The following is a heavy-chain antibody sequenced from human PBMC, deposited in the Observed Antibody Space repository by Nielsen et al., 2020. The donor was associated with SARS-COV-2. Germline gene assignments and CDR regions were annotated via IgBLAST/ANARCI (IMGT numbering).Heavy chain of an antibody. V-gene: IGHV3-30*18. CDR2: ISYDGSNK. CDR3: AKDQGIVVVVAATHYGMDV. Sequence: GGSLRLSCAASGFTFSSYAMSWVRQAPGKGLEWVAVISYDGSNKYCADSVKGRFTISRDNSKNTLYLQMNSLRAEDTAVYYCAKDQGIVVVVAATHYGMDVWGQGTTVTVSS. J-gene: IGHJ6*02. CDR1: GFTFSSYA. D-gene: IGHD2-15*01.